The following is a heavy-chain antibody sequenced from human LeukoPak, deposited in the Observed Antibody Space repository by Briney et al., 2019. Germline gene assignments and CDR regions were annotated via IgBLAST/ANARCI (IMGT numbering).Heavy chain of an antibody. V-gene: IGHV6-1*01. J-gene: IGHJ3*02. CDR3: ARDLLSSGWYVGAFDI. CDR1: GDSVSSNSAA. CDR2: TYYRSKWHN. D-gene: IGHD6-19*01. Sequence: SQTLSLTCAISGDSVSSNSAAWNWIRQSPSRGLEWLGRTYYRSKWHNDYAVSVKSRITISPDTSKNQFSLQLNSVTPEDTAVYYCARDLLSSGWYVGAFDIWGQGTMVTVSS.